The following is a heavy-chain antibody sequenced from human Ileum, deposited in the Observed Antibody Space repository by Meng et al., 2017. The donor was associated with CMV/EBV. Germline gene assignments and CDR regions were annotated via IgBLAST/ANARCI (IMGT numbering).Heavy chain of an antibody. J-gene: IGHJ4*02. V-gene: IGHV4-4*07. Sequence: QVKLTESGPGLVKTSETLSLTCYVSGGSISNYYWSWIRQPAGKGLEWIAHIYTSGTTNYNPSLKSQVTMSVDTSRNQFSLKLTSVTAADTAVYYCARNYGSGNWNFFHYWGQGTLVTVSS. D-gene: IGHD3-10*01. CDR1: GGSISNYY. CDR3: ARNYGSGNWNFFHY. CDR2: IYTSGTT.